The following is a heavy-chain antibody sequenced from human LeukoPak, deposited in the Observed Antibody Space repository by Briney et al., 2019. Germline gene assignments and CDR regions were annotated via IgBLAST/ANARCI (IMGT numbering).Heavy chain of an antibody. CDR3: ARGRTITLYYFDY. CDR2: IIPIFGTA. Sequence: SVKVSCKASGYTFTSYYLHWVRQAPGQGLEWMGGIIPIFGTANYAQKFQGRVTITADESTSTAYMELSSLRSEDTAVYYCARGRTITLYYFDYWGQGTLVTVSS. V-gene: IGHV1-69*13. CDR1: GYTFTSYY. J-gene: IGHJ4*02. D-gene: IGHD4/OR15-4a*01.